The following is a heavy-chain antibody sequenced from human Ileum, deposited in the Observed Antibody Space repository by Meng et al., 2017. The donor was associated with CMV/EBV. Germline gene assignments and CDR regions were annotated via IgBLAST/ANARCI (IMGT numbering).Heavy chain of an antibody. D-gene: IGHD3-16*01. CDR3: ARDLGGWFDP. Sequence: LTCTVSGGSSSSSSYYWGWIRQPPGKGLEWIGSIYYSGSTYYNPSLKSRVTISVDTSKNQFSLKLSSVTAADTAVYYCARDLGGWFDPWGQGTLVTVSS. V-gene: IGHV4-39*07. J-gene: IGHJ5*02. CDR1: GGSSSSSSYY. CDR2: IYYSGST.